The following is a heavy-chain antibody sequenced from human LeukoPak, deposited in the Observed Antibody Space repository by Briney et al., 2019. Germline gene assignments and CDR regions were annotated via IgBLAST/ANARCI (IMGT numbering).Heavy chain of an antibody. D-gene: IGHD3-22*01. V-gene: IGHV3-7*01. CDR1: GFTFSSYW. J-gene: IGHJ4*02. CDR2: IKQDGSEK. CDR3: ARDYYDSSGQQDY. Sequence: GGSLRLSCAASGFTFSSYWMSWVRQAPGKGLEWVANIKQDGSEKYYVDSVKGRFTISRDNAKNSLCLQMNSLRAEDTAVYYCARDYYDSSGQQDYWGQGTLVTVSS.